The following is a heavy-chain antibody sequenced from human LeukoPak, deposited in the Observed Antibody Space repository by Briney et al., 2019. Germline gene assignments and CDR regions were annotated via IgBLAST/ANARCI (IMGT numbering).Heavy chain of an antibody. D-gene: IGHD3-22*01. CDR3: AKDPYYDSSGVFDY. V-gene: IGHV3-23*01. J-gene: IGHJ4*02. CDR1: GFTFSSYS. CDR2: ISGRGGST. Sequence: GGSLRLSCAASGFTFSSYSMSWVRQAPGKGLEWASAISGRGGSTYYADSVKGRFTISRDNSKNTLYLTRNSLRAEDTAVYYCAKDPYYDSSGVFDYWGQGTLVTVSS.